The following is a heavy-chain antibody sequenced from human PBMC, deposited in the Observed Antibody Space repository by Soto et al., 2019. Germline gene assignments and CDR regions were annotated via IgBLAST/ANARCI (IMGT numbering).Heavy chain of an antibody. Sequence: QVQLVQSGAEVKNPRASVKVSCKASGYTFTGYYIHWVRQAPGQGLEWVGWINPNNGGTSYAQKFQGGVTMTRDTSISTAYMELSRLRSDDTAVYYCARERFGLFYFDYWGQGTLVTVSS. D-gene: IGHD3-10*01. J-gene: IGHJ4*02. CDR1: GYTFTGYY. V-gene: IGHV1-2*02. CDR3: ARERFGLFYFDY. CDR2: INPNNGGT.